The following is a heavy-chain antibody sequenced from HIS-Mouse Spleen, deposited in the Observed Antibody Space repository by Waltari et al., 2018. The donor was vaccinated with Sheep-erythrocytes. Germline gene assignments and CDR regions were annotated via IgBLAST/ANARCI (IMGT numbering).Heavy chain of an antibody. J-gene: IGHJ4*02. Sequence: QVQLVQSGAEVKKPGASVKVSCKASGYTFTSYYMHWVRQAPGQGLEWMGIINPCGGSTSCAQKFQGRVTMTRDTSTSTVYMELRSLRSEDTAVYYCARDHSIVVPYYFDYWGQGTLVTVSS. CDR1: GYTFTSYY. D-gene: IGHD3-22*01. CDR2: INPCGGST. V-gene: IGHV1-46*01. CDR3: ARDHSIVVPYYFDY.